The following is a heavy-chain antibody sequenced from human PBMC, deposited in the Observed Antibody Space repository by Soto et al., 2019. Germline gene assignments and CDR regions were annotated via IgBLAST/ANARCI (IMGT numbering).Heavy chain of an antibody. CDR1: GFRLSDHG. D-gene: IGHD2-8*01. CDR3: AKDVLLKYYYYGMDV. Sequence: GGSLRLSCAASGFRLSDHGMHWVRQAPGKGLEWVAVISYDGSNKYYADSVKGRFTISRDNSENTLYLQMNSLRAEDTAVYYYAKDVLLKYYYYGMDVWGQGTTVTVSS. V-gene: IGHV3-30*18. CDR2: ISYDGSNK. J-gene: IGHJ6*02.